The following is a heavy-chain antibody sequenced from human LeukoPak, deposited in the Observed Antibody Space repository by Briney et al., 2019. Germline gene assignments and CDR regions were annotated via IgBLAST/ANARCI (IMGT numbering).Heavy chain of an antibody. V-gene: IGHV1-18*01. CDR1: GYTFTSYG. Sequence: RASVKVSCKASGYTFTSYGISWVRQAPGQGLEWMGWISAYNGNTNYAQKLLGRVTMTTDTSTSTAYMELRSLRSDDTAVYYCARDGYYDYVWGSYRPNYFDYWGQGTLVTVSS. CDR3: ARDGYYDYVWGSYRPNYFDY. D-gene: IGHD3-16*02. CDR2: ISAYNGNT. J-gene: IGHJ4*02.